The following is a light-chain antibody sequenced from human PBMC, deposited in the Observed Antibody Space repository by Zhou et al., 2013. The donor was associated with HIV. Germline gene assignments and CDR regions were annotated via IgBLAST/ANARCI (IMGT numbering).Light chain of an antibody. CDR3: QQYGSSPFT. CDR2: GAS. J-gene: IGKJ3*01. V-gene: IGKV3-20*01. CDR1: QSVRNNY. Sequence: EIVLTQSPGTLSLSPGERVTLSCRASQSVRNNYLAWYQQASGRAPRLLIYGASSRATGIPDRFGGSGSGTDFTLTISRLEPEDFAVYYCQQYGSSPFTFGPGTKVDIK.